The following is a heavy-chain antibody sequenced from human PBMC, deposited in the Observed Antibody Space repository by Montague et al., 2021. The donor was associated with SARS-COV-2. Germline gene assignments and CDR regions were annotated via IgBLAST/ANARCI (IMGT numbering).Heavy chain of an antibody. D-gene: IGHD3-16*01. V-gene: IGHV4-39*01. J-gene: IGHJ4*02. Sequence: SETLSLTCTVSGDSLHRSAYYWGWFRRPPGKGLEWVASVYYGTTTYNRSLKSGVIISVDTSTNQFSLELCSVTAADTAVYFCARLGDMAIITPVHWGQGAWVTVSS. CDR1: GDSLHRSAYY. CDR3: ARLGDMAIITPVH. CDR2: VYYGTT.